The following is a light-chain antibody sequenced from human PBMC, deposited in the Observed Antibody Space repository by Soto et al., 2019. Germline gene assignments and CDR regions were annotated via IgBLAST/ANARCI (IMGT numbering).Light chain of an antibody. V-gene: IGLV3-21*04. J-gene: IGLJ2*01. CDR2: YDS. Sequence: SYELTQPPSVPVAPGKTARITCGGDNIDSKSVHWYQQRPGQAPVLVIYYDSDRPSGIPERFSGSNSGNTATLTISRVEAGDEADYYCQVWDNNSDHVVFGGGTKLTVL. CDR1: NIDSKS. CDR3: QVWDNNSDHVV.